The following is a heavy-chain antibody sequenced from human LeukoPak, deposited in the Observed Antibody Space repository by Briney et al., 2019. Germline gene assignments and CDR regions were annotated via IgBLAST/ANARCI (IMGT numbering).Heavy chain of an antibody. Sequence: GGSLRLSCAASGFTFSTYGMHWVRQAPGKGLEWMSFIQYDGSIKLYGDSVKGRFTISRDNYRNTLYLQMNSLRPDDTAVYYCAKDVVGQQWPENYWGQGTLVTVSS. D-gene: IGHD6-19*01. CDR1: GFTFSTYG. CDR2: IQYDGSIK. CDR3: AKDVVGQQWPENY. V-gene: IGHV3-30*02. J-gene: IGHJ4*02.